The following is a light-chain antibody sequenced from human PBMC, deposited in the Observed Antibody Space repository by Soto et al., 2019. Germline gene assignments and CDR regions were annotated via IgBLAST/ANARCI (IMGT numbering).Light chain of an antibody. CDR1: QSVSSSY. CDR3: QQYGSSPRFT. J-gene: IGKJ3*01. CDR2: GAS. V-gene: IGKV3-20*01. Sequence: EIVLTQSPGTLSLSPGERATLSCRASQSVSSSYLAWYQQKPGQAPRLLIYGASSRATGIPDRFSGSGSGTVFTLTISRLEPEDCAVYYCQQYGSSPRFTFGPGTKVDIK.